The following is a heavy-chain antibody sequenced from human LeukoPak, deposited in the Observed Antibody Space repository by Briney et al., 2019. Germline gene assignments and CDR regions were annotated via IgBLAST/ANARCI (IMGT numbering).Heavy chain of an antibody. D-gene: IGHD6-19*01. J-gene: IGHJ4*02. CDR1: GGSISSYY. V-gene: IGHV4-59*08. CDR3: ATTENSSGWFGY. CDR2: IYYSGST. Sequence: SETLSLTCTVSGGSISSYYWSWIRQPPGKGLEWIGYIYYSGSTNYNPSLKSRVTISVDTSKNQFSLKLSSVTAADTAVYYCATTENSSGWFGYWGQGALVTVSS.